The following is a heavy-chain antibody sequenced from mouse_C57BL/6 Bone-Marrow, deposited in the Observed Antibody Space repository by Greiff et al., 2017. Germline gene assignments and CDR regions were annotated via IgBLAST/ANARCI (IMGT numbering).Heavy chain of an antibody. CDR1: GYTFTSYW. V-gene: IGHV1-5*01. Sequence: VQLQQSGTVLARPGASVKMSCKTSGYTFTSYWMHWVKQRPGQGLEWIGAIYPGNSDTSYNQKFKGKAKLTAVTSASTAYMELSSLTNEDSAVYYCTIIYYYGSSPFDYWGQGTTLTVSS. D-gene: IGHD1-1*01. J-gene: IGHJ2*01. CDR2: IYPGNSDT. CDR3: TIIYYYGSSPFDY.